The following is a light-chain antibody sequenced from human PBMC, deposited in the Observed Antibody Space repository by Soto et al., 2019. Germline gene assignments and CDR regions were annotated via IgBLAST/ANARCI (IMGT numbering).Light chain of an antibody. Sequence: QSVLTQPPSASGTPGQRVTISCSGSSSNIGSNYVYWYQQLPGTAPKLLIYRNNQRPSGVPDRFSGSKSGTSASLAISGLRCEDEADYYCAAWDDSLRGPVFGGGTTLTFL. CDR3: AAWDDSLRGPV. CDR1: SSNIGSNY. CDR2: RNN. J-gene: IGLJ2*01. V-gene: IGLV1-47*01.